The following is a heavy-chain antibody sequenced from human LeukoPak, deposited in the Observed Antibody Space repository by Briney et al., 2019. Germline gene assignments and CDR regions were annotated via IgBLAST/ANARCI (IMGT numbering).Heavy chain of an antibody. CDR2: INPNSGGT. CDR1: GYTFTGYY. CDR3: ARDHIAVAGCFGY. J-gene: IGHJ4*02. Sequence: ASVKVSCKASGYTFTGYYMHWVRQAPGQGLEWMGWINPNSGGTNYAQKFQGRVTMTRDTSISTAYMELSRLRSDDTAVYYCARDHIAVAGCFGYWGQGTLVTVSS. D-gene: IGHD6-19*01. V-gene: IGHV1-2*02.